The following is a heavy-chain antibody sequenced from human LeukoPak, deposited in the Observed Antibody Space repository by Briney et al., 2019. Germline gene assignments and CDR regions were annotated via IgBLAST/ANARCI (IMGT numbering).Heavy chain of an antibody. CDR1: GNTFTSYT. CDR3: ARGNRAVGVDS. CDR2: INTNTGNP. Sequence: ASVKVSCKASGNTFTSYTLNWVRQAPGQGLEWMGWINTNTGNPTYAQGFTGRFVFSLDTSLSTAYLQISSLKTEDTAVYFCARGNRAVGVDSWGQGTLVTVSS. J-gene: IGHJ4*02. D-gene: IGHD6-19*01. V-gene: IGHV7-4-1*02.